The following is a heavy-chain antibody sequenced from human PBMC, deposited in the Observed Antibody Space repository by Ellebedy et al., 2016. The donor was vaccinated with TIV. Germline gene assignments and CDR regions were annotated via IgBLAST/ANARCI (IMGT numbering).Heavy chain of an antibody. CDR3: AKDRTSGDGYWVFDF. CDR1: GFSFSSYA. V-gene: IGHV3-23*01. D-gene: IGHD5-18*01. CDR2: IVGSGS. Sequence: GESLKISCAASGFSFSSYAMSWVRQAPGKGLEWVSGIVGSGSQKYADSVKGRFTISRDNSKRTVDLQMNGLRAEDTAIYFCAKDRTSGDGYWVFDFWGQGTLVTVSS. J-gene: IGHJ4*02.